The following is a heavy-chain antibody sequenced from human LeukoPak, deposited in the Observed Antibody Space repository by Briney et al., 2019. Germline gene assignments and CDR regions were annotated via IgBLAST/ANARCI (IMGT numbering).Heavy chain of an antibody. Sequence: GGSLRLSCAASGLTFSRQWMSWVRQAPGKGPEWVANINEDGSGTSYVDSVKGRFAISRDNGKNSLFLQMTSLRVEDTAVYFCAMGPYWGQGTLVPVSS. CDR2: INEDGSGT. V-gene: IGHV3-7*01. J-gene: IGHJ4*02. D-gene: IGHD3-16*01. CDR3: AMGPY. CDR1: GLTFSRQW.